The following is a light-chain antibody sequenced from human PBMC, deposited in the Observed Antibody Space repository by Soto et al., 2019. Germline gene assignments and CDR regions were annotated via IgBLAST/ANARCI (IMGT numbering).Light chain of an antibody. Sequence: MTQSPYTRSVSPGERATLSCRASQSVSIDLAWYQQKPGKAPKLLIYDASSLESGVPSRFSGSGSGTEFTLTISSLQPDDFATYYCQQYKSYSFGQGTKVDIK. CDR1: QSVSID. V-gene: IGKV1-5*01. CDR2: DAS. CDR3: QQYKSYS. J-gene: IGKJ1*01.